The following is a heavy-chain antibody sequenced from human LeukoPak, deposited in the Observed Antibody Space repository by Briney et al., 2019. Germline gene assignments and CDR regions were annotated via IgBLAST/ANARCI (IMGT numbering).Heavy chain of an antibody. CDR3: ARGKGSIVGATPPGGFDY. D-gene: IGHD1-26*01. J-gene: IGHJ4*02. Sequence: GSLRLSCAASGFTFSSYAMQWVRQAPGKGLEWVAVISYDGSNKYYADSGKVRFTVSRYNAKNSLYLQMNSLRAEDTAVYYCARGKGSIVGATPPGGFDYWAQGTLVTVSS. V-gene: IGHV3-30*04. CDR2: ISYDGSNK. CDR1: GFTFSSYA.